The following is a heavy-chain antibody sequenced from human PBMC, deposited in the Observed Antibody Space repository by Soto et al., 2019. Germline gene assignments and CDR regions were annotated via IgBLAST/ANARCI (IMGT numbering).Heavy chain of an antibody. CDR1: GGSFSTLG. Sequence: SVKVSCKASGGSFSTLGINWVRQAPGQGLEWMGGIIPLFGKARYAETSQGRVTITAGTSTGTAYMEVSSLGSDDTAVFYCATAHNSGWYFFDYWGPGTLVTVSS. J-gene: IGHJ4*02. CDR3: ATAHNSGWYFFDY. D-gene: IGHD6-19*01. V-gene: IGHV1-69*06. CDR2: IIPLFGKA.